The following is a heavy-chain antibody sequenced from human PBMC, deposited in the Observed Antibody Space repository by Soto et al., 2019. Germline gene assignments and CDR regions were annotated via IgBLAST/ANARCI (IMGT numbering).Heavy chain of an antibody. CDR1: GFIFSNYA. D-gene: IGHD6-19*01. V-gene: IGHV3-23*01. J-gene: IGHJ4*02. CDR2: ISGGGGST. Sequence: EVQLLESGGGLVQPGGSLRLSCAASGFIFSNYAISWVRQAPGKGLEWVSGISGGGGSTYYADSVKGRLTISRDNSKNTLYLQMNSLRAEDTAIYYCAKHAQRSSGWYRDYFDYWGQGTLVTVSS. CDR3: AKHAQRSSGWYRDYFDY.